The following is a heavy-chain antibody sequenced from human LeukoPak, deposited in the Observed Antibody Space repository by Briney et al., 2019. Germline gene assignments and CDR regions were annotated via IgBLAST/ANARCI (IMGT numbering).Heavy chain of an antibody. CDR1: GDTFINQA. CDR3: ARGGSGSYFDY. V-gene: IGHV1-18*01. Sequence: ASVKVSCKASGDTFINQAISWVRQAPGQGLEWVGWISPFNGKTDYAQKFQDRVTMTTDTSTTTAYLDLRSLTPGDTALYYCARGGSGSYFDYWGQGTLVTVSS. J-gene: IGHJ4*02. CDR2: ISPFNGKT. D-gene: IGHD3-10*01.